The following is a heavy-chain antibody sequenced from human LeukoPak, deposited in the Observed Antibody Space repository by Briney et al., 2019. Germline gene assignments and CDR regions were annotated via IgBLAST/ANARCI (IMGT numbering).Heavy chain of an antibody. CDR3: ARATLDYGDYF. CDR2: ISSSSSTI. V-gene: IGHV3-48*01. CDR1: NRSITSDY. Sequence: ETLSLTCTVSNRSITSDYWSWIRQPPGKGLEWVSYISSSSSTIYYADSVKGRFTISRDNAKNSLYLQMNSLRAEDTAVYYCARATLDYGDYFWGQGTLVTVSS. J-gene: IGHJ4*02. D-gene: IGHD4-17*01.